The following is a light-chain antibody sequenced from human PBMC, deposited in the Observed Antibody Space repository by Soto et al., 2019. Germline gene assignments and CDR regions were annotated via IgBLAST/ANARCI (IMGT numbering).Light chain of an antibody. CDR3: QQYGSSPPT. V-gene: IGKV3-20*01. J-gene: IGKJ1*01. Sequence: IVLTQSPGTLSLSPGERTTLSCRASQSISRYLAWYQQKPGQGPRLLIYGASSRATGTPDRFSGSGSGTDFTLTINRLEPEDFALYYCQQYGSSPPTFGQGPRWISN. CDR1: QSISRY. CDR2: GAS.